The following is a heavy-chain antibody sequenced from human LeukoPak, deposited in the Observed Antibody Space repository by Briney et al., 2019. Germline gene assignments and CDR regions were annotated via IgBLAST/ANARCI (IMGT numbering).Heavy chain of an antibody. D-gene: IGHD2-15*01. CDR1: GGTFSSYA. V-gene: IGHV1-69*13. J-gene: IGHJ4*02. CDR2: IIPIFGTA. CDR3: ARVYCSGGSCYDY. Sequence: SVKVSCKASGGTFSSYAISWVRQAPGQGLEWMGGIIPIFGTANYAQKFQGRVAITADESTSTAYMELSSLRSEDTAVYYCARVYCSGGSCYDYWGQGTLVTVSS.